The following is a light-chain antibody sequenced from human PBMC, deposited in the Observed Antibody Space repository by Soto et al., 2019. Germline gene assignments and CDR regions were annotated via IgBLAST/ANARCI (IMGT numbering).Light chain of an antibody. V-gene: IGKV3-20*01. CDR1: HSVSRTY. CDR3: QQFDDAVT. Sequence: EIVLTQSPGTLSLSPGERATLSCRASHSVSRTYLAWYQQKPGQAPRLLMYGASDRATGTPGRFSGSGSGTDFTLTISGLEAEDSAVYYCQQFDDAVTFGQGTRLDIK. J-gene: IGKJ5*01. CDR2: GAS.